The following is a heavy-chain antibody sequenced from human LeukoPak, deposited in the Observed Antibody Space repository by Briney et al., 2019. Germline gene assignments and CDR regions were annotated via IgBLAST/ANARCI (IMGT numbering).Heavy chain of an antibody. J-gene: IGHJ4*02. Sequence: GASVKVSCKASGYTFTSCAMHWVRQAPGQRLEWMGWINAGNGNTKYSQKFQGRVTITRDTSASTAYMELSSLRSEDTAVYYCARVGTQQLVLPYYFDYWGQGTLVTVSS. CDR1: GYTFTSCA. CDR2: INAGNGNT. D-gene: IGHD6-13*01. CDR3: ARVGTQQLVLPYYFDY. V-gene: IGHV1-3*01.